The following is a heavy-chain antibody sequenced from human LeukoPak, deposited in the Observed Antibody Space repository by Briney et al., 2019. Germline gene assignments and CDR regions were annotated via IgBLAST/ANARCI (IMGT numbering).Heavy chain of an antibody. CDR2: ISYDGSNK. Sequence: GRSLRLSCAASGFTFSSYGLHWVRQAPGKGLEWVAVISYDGSNKFCADSVKGRFTISRDNSKNTLYLQMNSLRAKDTAMYYCAKNTGTYDGLIDSWGQGTLVTVSS. D-gene: IGHD1-26*01. V-gene: IGHV3-30*18. J-gene: IGHJ4*02. CDR3: AKNTGTYDGLIDS. CDR1: GFTFSSYG.